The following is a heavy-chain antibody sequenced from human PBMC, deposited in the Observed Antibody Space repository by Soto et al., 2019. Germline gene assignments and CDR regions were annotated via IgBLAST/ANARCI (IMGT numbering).Heavy chain of an antibody. CDR3: ARDRSGAFDI. Sequence: GEALRLSCAASGFTFGSYGMHWVRQAPGKGLEWVAVIWYDGSNKYYADSVKGRFTISRDNSKNTLYLQMNSLRAEDTAVYYCARDRSGAFDIWGQGTMVTVSS. V-gene: IGHV3-33*01. D-gene: IGHD3-10*01. CDR1: GFTFGSYG. CDR2: IWYDGSNK. J-gene: IGHJ3*02.